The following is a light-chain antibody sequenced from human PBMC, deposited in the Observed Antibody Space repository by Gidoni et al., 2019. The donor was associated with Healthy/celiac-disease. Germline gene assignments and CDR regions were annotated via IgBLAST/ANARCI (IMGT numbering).Light chain of an antibody. Sequence: EIVMTQSPANLSVSPGERATLSCRASQSVSSNLAWYQQKPGQAPRLLIYGASTRATCIPARFSGSGSGTEFTLTISSLQSEDFAVYYCQQYNNWPPTFGQGTKVEIK. CDR3: QQYNNWPPT. CDR1: QSVSSN. J-gene: IGKJ1*01. V-gene: IGKV3-15*01. CDR2: GAS.